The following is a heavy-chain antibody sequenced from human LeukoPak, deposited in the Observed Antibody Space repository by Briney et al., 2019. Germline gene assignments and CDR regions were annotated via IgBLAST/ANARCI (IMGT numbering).Heavy chain of an antibody. CDR1: GFTFSSYD. J-gene: IGHJ4*02. D-gene: IGHD4/OR15-4a*01. CDR2: IKQDGNEK. CDR3: ARDTLGEGEDANYAVYYFDY. Sequence: PGGSLRLSCAASGFTFSSYDMTWVRQAPGKGLEWVANIKQDGNEKYYVDSVKGRFTISRDNAKNSLDLQMNSLRAEDTAVYYCARDTLGEGEDANYAVYYFDYWGQGTPVTVSS. V-gene: IGHV3-7*01.